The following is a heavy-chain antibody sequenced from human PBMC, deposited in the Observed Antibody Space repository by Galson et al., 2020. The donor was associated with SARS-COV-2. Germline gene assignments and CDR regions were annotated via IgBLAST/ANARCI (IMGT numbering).Heavy chain of an antibody. Sequence: GGSLRLSCAASGFTFSSDDMSWVRQAPGKGLEWVSVIRSSGGSSYYADSVKGRFTISRDNSKNTLYLQMDSLRAEDTAVYYCAKAGGSGIYYNVLNYWGQGSLVTVSS. V-gene: IGHV3-23*01. J-gene: IGHJ4*02. CDR1: GFTFSSDD. CDR3: AKAGGSGIYYNVLNY. D-gene: IGHD3-10*01. CDR2: IRSSGGSS.